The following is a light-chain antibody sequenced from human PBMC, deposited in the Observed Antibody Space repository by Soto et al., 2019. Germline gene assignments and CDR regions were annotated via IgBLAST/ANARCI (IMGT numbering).Light chain of an antibody. CDR1: SSDVGSYNR. CDR2: EVS. J-gene: IGLJ2*01. Sequence: QSVLTQPPSVSGSPGQSVTISCTGSSSDVGSYNRVSWYQQPPGTAPKLIIYEVSNRPSGVPDRFSASKSGNTASLTISGLRAEDEADYYCSSSTSSTTLIFGGGTKLTVL. CDR3: SSSTSSTTLI. V-gene: IGLV2-18*02.